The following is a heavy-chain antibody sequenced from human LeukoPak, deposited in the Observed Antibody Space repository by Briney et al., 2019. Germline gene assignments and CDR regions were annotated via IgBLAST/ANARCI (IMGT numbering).Heavy chain of an antibody. CDR2: MNHNSGNT. V-gene: IGHV1-8*01. J-gene: IGHJ4*02. CDR3: AKGFPIVGATGVDY. Sequence: ASVKVSCKASGYTFTSYDINWVRQATGQGLEWMGWMNHNSGNTGYAQKFQGRVTMTRNTSISTAYMELSSLRAEDTAVYYCAKGFPIVGATGVDYWGQGTLVTVSS. D-gene: IGHD1-26*01. CDR1: GYTFTSYD.